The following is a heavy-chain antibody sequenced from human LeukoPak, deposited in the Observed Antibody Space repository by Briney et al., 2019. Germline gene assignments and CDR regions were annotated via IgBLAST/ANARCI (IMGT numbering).Heavy chain of an antibody. J-gene: IGHJ5*02. CDR2: IYYSGST. Sequence: SETLSLTCTVSGGSISSYYWSWIQQPPGKGLEWIGYIYYSGSTNYNPSLKSRVTISVDTSKNQFSLKLSSVTAADTAVYYCARGYCSSTSCYSNWFDPWGQGTLVTVSS. CDR3: ARGYCSSTSCYSNWFDP. V-gene: IGHV4-59*01. D-gene: IGHD2-2*01. CDR1: GGSISSYY.